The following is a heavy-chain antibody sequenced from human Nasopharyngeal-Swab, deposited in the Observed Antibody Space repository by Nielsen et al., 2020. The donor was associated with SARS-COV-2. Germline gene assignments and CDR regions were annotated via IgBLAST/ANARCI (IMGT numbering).Heavy chain of an antibody. D-gene: IGHD5-24*01. CDR3: ARDRSRWLQKLTPDAFDI. CDR2: IIPIFGTA. J-gene: IGHJ3*02. CDR1: GGTFSSYA. Sequence: SVKVSCKASGGTFSSYAISWVRQAPGQGLEWMGGIIPIFGTANYAQKFQGRVTITADESTSTAYMELSSLRSEDTAVYYSARDRSRWLQKLTPDAFDIWGQGTMVTVSS. V-gene: IGHV1-69*13.